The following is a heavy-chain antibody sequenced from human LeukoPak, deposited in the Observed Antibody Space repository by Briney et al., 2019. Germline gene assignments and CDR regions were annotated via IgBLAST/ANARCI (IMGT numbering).Heavy chain of an antibody. CDR2: IYYSGST. V-gene: IGHV4-39*07. CDR1: GGSISSSSYY. Sequence: KSSETLSLTCTVSGGSISSSSYYWGWIRQPPGKGLEWIGSIYYSGSTYYNPSLKSRVTISVDTSKNQFSLKLSSVTAADTAVYYCARDYPPVDYWGQGTLVTVSS. J-gene: IGHJ4*02. CDR3: ARDYPPVDY.